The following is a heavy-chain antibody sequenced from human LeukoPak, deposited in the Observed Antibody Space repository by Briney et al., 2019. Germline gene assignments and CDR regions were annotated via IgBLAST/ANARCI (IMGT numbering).Heavy chain of an antibody. J-gene: IGHJ4*02. Sequence: GGSLRLSCAASGFTFSSYSMNWVRQAPGKGLEWVSSISSSSSYIYYADSVKGRFTISRDNAKNSLYLQMNSLRAEDTALYYCVSEKSYYDYVWGSYPPNYWGQGTLVTVSS. CDR2: ISSSSSYI. CDR1: GFTFSSYS. CDR3: VSEKSYYDYVWGSYPPNY. D-gene: IGHD3-16*02. V-gene: IGHV3-21*04.